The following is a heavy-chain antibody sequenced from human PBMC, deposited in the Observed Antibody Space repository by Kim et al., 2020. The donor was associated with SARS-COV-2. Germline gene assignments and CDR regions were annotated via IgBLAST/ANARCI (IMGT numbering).Heavy chain of an antibody. V-gene: IGHV5-51*01. J-gene: IGHJ5*02. CDR3: ARLEVRDTNWFDP. Sequence: YSPPLQGQVTISADKSISTAYLQWSSLKASDTAMYYCARLEVRDTNWFDPWGQGTLVTVSS. D-gene: IGHD3-10*01.